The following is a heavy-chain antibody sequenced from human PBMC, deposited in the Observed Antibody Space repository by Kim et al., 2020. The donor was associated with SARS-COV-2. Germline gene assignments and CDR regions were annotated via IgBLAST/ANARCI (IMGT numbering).Heavy chain of an antibody. J-gene: IGHJ4*02. Sequence: GGSLRLSCAASGFTFSSYGMHWVRQAPGKGLEWVAVISYDGSNKYYADSVKGRFTISRDNSKNTLYLQMNSLRAEDTAVYYCAKEDGDYDALYYFDYWGQGTLVTVSS. D-gene: IGHD4-17*01. CDR1: GFTFSSYG. V-gene: IGHV3-30*18. CDR3: AKEDGDYDALYYFDY. CDR2: ISYDGSNK.